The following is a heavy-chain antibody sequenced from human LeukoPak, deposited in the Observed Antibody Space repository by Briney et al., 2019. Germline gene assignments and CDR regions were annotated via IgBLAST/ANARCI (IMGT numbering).Heavy chain of an antibody. Sequence: PSETLSLTCTVSGGSISSYYWSWIRQPPGKGLEWIGYIYYSGSTNYNPSLKSRVTISVGTSKNQFSLKLSSVTAADTAVYYCARSRDGDNYDYWGQGTLVTVSS. V-gene: IGHV4-59*01. CDR1: GGSISSYY. D-gene: IGHD5-24*01. CDR3: ARSRDGDNYDY. J-gene: IGHJ4*02. CDR2: IYYSGST.